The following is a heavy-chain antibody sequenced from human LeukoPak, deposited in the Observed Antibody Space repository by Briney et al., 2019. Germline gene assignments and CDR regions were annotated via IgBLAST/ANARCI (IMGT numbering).Heavy chain of an antibody. CDR3: ASSLRYFDWYYFDY. CDR1: GYTFSDNY. CDR2: MNPNSGNT. D-gene: IGHD3-9*01. J-gene: IGHJ4*02. Sequence: ASVKVSCKASGYTFSDNYIHWVRQATGQGLEWMGWMNPNSGNTGYAQKFQGRVTMTRNTSISTAYMELSSLRSEDTAVYYCASSLRYFDWYYFDYWGQGTLVTVSS. V-gene: IGHV1-8*02.